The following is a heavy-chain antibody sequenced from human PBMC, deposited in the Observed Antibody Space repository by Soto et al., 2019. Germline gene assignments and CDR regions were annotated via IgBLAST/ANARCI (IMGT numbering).Heavy chain of an antibody. D-gene: IGHD6-13*01. V-gene: IGHV5-51*01. Sequence: ESLKLSCKGSGYSFTSYWIAWVRHMPGKGLEWMAIINPGDSETKYSPSFQGQVTISADKSINTAYLQWSSLKASDTAMYYCARDRVRQQLASYYFDYWGQGTLVTVSS. CDR1: GYSFTSYW. CDR2: INPGDSET. J-gene: IGHJ4*02. CDR3: ARDRVRQQLASYYFDY.